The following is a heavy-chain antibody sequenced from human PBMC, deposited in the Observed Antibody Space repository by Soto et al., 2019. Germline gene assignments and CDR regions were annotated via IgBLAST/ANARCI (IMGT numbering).Heavy chain of an antibody. CDR1: GGSISSYY. J-gene: IGHJ5*02. CDR2: IYYSGST. Sequence: TLSLTCTVSGGSISSYYWSWIRQPPGKGLEWIGYIYYSGSTNYNPSLKSRVAISVDTSKNQFSLKLSSVTAADTAVYYCAREFYGSGRTRWFDPWGQGTLVTVS. CDR3: AREFYGSGRTRWFDP. D-gene: IGHD3-10*01. V-gene: IGHV4-59*01.